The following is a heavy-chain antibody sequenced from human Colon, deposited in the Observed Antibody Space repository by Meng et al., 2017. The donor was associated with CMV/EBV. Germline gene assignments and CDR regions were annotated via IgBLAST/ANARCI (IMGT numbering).Heavy chain of an antibody. J-gene: IGHJ4*02. CDR2: IYTSGST. Sequence: SQTLSLTCTVSGGSISSYYWSWIRQPAGKGLEWIGRIYTSGSTNYNPSLKSRVTMSVDTSKNQFSLKLSSVTAADTAVYFCARGLGHASNNSHDYWGQGTLVTVSS. D-gene: IGHD1-1*01. V-gene: IGHV4-4*07. CDR1: GGSISSYY. CDR3: ARGLGHASNNSHDY.